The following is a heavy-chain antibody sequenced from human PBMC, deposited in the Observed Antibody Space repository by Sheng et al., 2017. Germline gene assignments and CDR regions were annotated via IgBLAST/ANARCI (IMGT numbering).Heavy chain of an antibody. V-gene: IGHV4-38-2*02. CDR3: ARAGPGVFDY. CDR1: GYSISSGYY. J-gene: IGHJ4*02. CDR2: IYHSGST. Sequence: QVQLQESGPGLVKPSETLSLTCTVSGYSISSGYYWGWIRQPPGKGLEWIGSIYHSGSTYYNPSLKSRVTISVDTSKNQFSLKLSSVTAADTAVYYCARAGPGVFDYWGQGTLVTVSS.